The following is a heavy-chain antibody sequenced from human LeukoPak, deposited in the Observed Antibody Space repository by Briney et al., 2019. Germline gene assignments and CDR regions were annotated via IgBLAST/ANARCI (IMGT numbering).Heavy chain of an antibody. CDR3: ASTYSYGSYWFDP. CDR2: IYPGDSDT. CDR1: GYSFTSYW. V-gene: IGHV5-51*01. D-gene: IGHD5-18*01. Sequence: GESLKISCKGSGYSFTSYWIGWVRQMPGKGLEWMGIIYPGDSDTRYSPSFQGQVTFSADKSISTAYLQWSSLKASDTALYYCASTYSYGSYWFDPWGQGTPVTVSS. J-gene: IGHJ5*02.